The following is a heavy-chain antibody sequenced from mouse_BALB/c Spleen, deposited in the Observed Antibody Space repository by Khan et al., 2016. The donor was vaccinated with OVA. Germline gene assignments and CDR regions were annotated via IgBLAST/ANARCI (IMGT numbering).Heavy chain of an antibody. J-gene: IGHJ4*01. D-gene: IGHD2-14*01. CDR3: ARRTTGYAMDY. Sequence: QLQQSGAELARPGASVKMSCKASGYTFPSNTMHWVKQRPGQGLEWIGYINPRSVYTIYIQKFKNKATLTADKSSTTAYMQLSSLTSDDSAVYYCARRTTGYAMDYWGQGTSVTVSS. CDR2: INPRSVYT. V-gene: IGHV1-4*01. CDR1: GYTFPSNT.